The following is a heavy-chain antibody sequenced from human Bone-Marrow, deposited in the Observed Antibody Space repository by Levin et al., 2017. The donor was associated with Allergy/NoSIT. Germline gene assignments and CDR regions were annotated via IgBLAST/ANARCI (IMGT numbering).Heavy chain of an antibody. CDR3: AREIETEIGAYDI. Sequence: SLLLSFSSSGFPFLASSLTWIRKAPGKGLEWVSYITINVGTTYYADSVKGRFTISRDNAKNSLSLQMNSLRAEDTAMYYCAREIETEIGAYDIWGQGTMVTVSS. D-gene: IGHD5-24*01. CDR2: ITINVGTT. V-gene: IGHV3-11*01. CDR1: GFPFLASS. J-gene: IGHJ3*02.